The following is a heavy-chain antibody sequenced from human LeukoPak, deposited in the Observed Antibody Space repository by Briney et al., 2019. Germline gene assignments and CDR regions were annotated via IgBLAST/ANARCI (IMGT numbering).Heavy chain of an antibody. J-gene: IGHJ5*02. CDR3: ARDKSVGDIAGWFDL. CDR2: INSSGTTT. D-gene: IGHD1-26*01. V-gene: IGHV1-46*01. Sequence: ASVNLSCNCSGYTFINQWIHWVRPAPAQGLEWVGLINSSGTTTLFAQTFQGRITLTRDMSETTDYMEFSRLTSEDMAVYSCARDKSVGDIAGWFDLWGQGTLVTVSS. CDR1: GYTFINQW.